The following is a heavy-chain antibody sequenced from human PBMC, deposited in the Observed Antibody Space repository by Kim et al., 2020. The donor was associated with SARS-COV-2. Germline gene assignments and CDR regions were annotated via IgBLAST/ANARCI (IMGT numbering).Heavy chain of an antibody. CDR3: AKDQFRTDSSGWYCWYFDL. Sequence: GGSLRLSCAASGFTFSSYAMSWVRQAPGKGLEWVSAIRCSGGSTYYADSVKGRFTISRDNSKNTLYLQMNSLRAEDTAVYYCAKDQFRTDSSGWYCWYFDLRGRGTLVTVSS. V-gene: IGHV3-23*01. CDR1: GFTFSSYA. CDR2: IRCSGGST. D-gene: IGHD6-19*01. J-gene: IGHJ2*01.